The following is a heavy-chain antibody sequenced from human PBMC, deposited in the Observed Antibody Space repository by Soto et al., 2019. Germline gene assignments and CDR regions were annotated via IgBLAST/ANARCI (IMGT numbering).Heavy chain of an antibody. D-gene: IGHD4-17*01. CDR1: GFTFSDYA. V-gene: IGHV3-30-3*01. CDR3: ARPAATVTFYSGMDV. J-gene: IGHJ6*02. Sequence: GGSLRLSCAASGFTFSDYAMHWVRQAPGKGLGWVAIISFDGSNEHYADSVQGRFTISRDNSENTLYLQMNSLRADDTAVYYCARPAATVTFYSGMDVWGQGTTVTVSS. CDR2: ISFDGSNE.